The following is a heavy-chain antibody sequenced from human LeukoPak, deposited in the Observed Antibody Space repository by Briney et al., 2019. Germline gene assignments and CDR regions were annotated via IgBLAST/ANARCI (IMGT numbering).Heavy chain of an antibody. CDR1: GYTFTSYD. D-gene: IGHD2-2*01. J-gene: IGHJ5*02. V-gene: IGHV1-8*01. CDR3: ARGYCSSTSCYLYWFDP. CDR2: MNPNSGNT. Sequence: ASVKVSCKASGYTFTSYDINWVRHATGQGLEWMGWMNPNSGNTGYAQKFQGRVTMTRNTSISTAYMELSSLRSEDTAVYYCARGYCSSTSCYLYWFDPWGQGTLVTVSS.